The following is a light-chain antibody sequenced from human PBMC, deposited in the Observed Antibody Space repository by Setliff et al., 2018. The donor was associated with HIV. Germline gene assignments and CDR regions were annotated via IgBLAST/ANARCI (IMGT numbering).Light chain of an antibody. V-gene: IGLV2-11*01. J-gene: IGLJ2*01. Sequence: QSALTQPRSVSGSPGQSVSISCTGTSSDVGGHNYVSWYQQNPGKAPKLMIYDVSKRPSGVPDRFSGSKYGNTASLTISGLQAEDEADYYCCSFGGSYSSPVVFGGGTKVTVL. CDR2: DVS. CDR1: SSDVGGHNY. CDR3: CSFGGSYSSPVV.